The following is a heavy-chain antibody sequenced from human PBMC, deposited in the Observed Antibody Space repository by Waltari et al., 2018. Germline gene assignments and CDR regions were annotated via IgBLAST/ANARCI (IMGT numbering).Heavy chain of an antibody. Sequence: QLQLQESGPGLVKPSETLSLTRTVSGGSIRTNYNWGWLRQPPRKGLGWLGHMQYRGRACYNPALESRGTMSLDRWKHQFSLRLSSGGAADSAVYFCGGIAFGHEGGYFQYWGQGTLVTVSS. D-gene: IGHD1-26*01. CDR3: GGIAFGHEGGYFQY. J-gene: IGHJ1*01. V-gene: IGHV4-39*01. CDR2: MQYRGRA. CDR1: GGSIRTNYN.